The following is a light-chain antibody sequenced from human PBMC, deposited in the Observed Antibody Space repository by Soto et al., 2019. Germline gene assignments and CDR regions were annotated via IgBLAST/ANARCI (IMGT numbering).Light chain of an antibody. CDR2: GNY. CDR3: QSYDSSLSGVV. CDR1: NSNIGAGYD. J-gene: IGLJ2*01. Sequence: QSVLTQPPSVSGAPGQRVTISCTGSNSNIGAGYDVHWYQQLPGTAPKLLIFGNYNRPSGVPDRFSGSKSGTSASLAITGLQAEDDADYYFQSYDSSLSGVVFGGGTQLTVL. V-gene: IGLV1-40*01.